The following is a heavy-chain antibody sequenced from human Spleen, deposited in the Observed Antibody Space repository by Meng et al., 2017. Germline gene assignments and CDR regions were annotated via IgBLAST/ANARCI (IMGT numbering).Heavy chain of an antibody. V-gene: IGHV4-34*01. CDR2: INHSGST. CDR3: ARGPTTMAHDFDY. D-gene: IGHD4-11*01. J-gene: IGHJ4*02. Sequence: VPLQQGAAGLLTPSETLSLTCDVYGGSFSGYSWSWIRQPPGKGLEWIGEINHSGSTNYNPSLESRATISVDTSQNNLSLKLSSVAAADSAVYYCARGPTTMAHDFDYWGQGTLVTVSS. CDR1: GGSFSGYS.